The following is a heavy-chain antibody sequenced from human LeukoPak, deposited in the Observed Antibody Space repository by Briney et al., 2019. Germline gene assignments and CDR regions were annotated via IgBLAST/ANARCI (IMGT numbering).Heavy chain of an antibody. J-gene: IGHJ5*02. CDR1: GGSFSGYY. D-gene: IGHD5-18*01. Sequence: PSETLSLTCAVHGGSFSGYYWSWIRQPPGKGLEWIGEINHSGSTNYNPSLKSRVTISVDTSKNQFSLKLSSVTAADTAVYYCARRYSYGYFSLSRFDPWGQGTLVTVSS. V-gene: IGHV4-34*01. CDR2: INHSGST. CDR3: ARRYSYGYFSLSRFDP.